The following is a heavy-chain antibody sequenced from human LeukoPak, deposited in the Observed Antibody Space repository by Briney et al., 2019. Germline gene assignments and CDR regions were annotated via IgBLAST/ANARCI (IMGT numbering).Heavy chain of an antibody. J-gene: IGHJ4*02. Sequence: GGSLRLSCAASGFIFRSHTMNWVRQAPGKGLEWVGRIKSKTYGGTTDYAAPVKGRFTISRDDSKNTVCLQMNSLKTEDTAVYYCTTATSYWGQGSLATVSS. V-gene: IGHV3-15*01. CDR2: IKSKTYGGTT. CDR3: TTATSY. CDR1: GFIFRSHT.